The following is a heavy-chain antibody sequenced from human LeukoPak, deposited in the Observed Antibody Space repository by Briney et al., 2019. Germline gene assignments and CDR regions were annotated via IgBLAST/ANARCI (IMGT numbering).Heavy chain of an antibody. Sequence: SETLSLTCTVSGGSISSYYWSWNRQPPGKGLEWIGYVYNSGSTNYNPSLKSRVTISVDMSKNQFSLKLSSVTAADTAVYYCARGSSNWNYDPNLDYWGQGTLVSVSS. CDR3: ARGSSNWNYDPNLDY. J-gene: IGHJ4*02. CDR2: VYNSGST. V-gene: IGHV4-59*01. D-gene: IGHD1-7*01. CDR1: GGSISSYY.